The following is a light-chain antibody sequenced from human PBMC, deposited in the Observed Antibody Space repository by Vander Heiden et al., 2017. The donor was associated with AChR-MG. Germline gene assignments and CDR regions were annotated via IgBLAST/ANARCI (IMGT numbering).Light chain of an antibody. Sequence: QSVLTQPPSVSGAPGQTVPISCTWSSSNIGAGYVVHWYQHRPGTAPKLLIYGNSDRPSGVPDRFSGSKSGTSASLAITGLQAEDEADYYCQSYDSSLSGSRVFGGGTKLTVL. CDR2: GNS. CDR1: SSNIGAGYV. CDR3: QSYDSSLSGSRV. V-gene: IGLV1-40*01. J-gene: IGLJ3*02.